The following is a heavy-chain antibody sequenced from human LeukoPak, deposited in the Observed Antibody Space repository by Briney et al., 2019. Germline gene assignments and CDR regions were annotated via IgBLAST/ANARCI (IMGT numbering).Heavy chain of an antibody. CDR3: ARRVALAGYFDY. CDR2: IYYSGST. CDR1: GGSISSSSYY. Sequence: SETLSLTCTVSGGSISSSSYYWGWIRQPPGKGLEWIGSIYYSGSTYYNPSLKSRVTISVDTSKNQFSLKLSSVTAADTAVYYCARRVALAGYFDYGGQRTLVTVSS. D-gene: IGHD6-19*01. V-gene: IGHV4-39*01. J-gene: IGHJ4*02.